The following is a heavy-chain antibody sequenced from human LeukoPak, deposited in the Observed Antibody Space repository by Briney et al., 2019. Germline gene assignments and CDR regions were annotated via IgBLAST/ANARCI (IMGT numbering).Heavy chain of an antibody. J-gene: IGHJ4*02. Sequence: GGFLRLSCAASGFTFSGYWMYWVRQVPGKGLVWLSQINSDGRSTNYADSVKGRFTISRDNAKNTLYLQMNNLRAEDTAVYYCARVNTHWGVDYWGQGTLVTVSS. V-gene: IGHV3-74*01. CDR3: ARVNTHWGVDY. D-gene: IGHD7-27*01. CDR2: INSDGRST. CDR1: GFTFSGYW.